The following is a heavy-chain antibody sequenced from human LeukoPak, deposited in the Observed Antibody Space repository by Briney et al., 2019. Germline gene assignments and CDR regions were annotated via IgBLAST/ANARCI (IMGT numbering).Heavy chain of an antibody. CDR3: ATLQKDSSGYYLAWGYFQH. V-gene: IGHV1-24*01. J-gene: IGHJ1*01. CDR2: FDPEDGET. Sequence: ASVKVSCKVSGYTFTELSMHWVRQAPGKGLEWMGGFDPEDGETIYAQKFQGRVTMTEDTSTDTAYMELSSLRSEDTAVYYCATLQKDSSGYYLAWGYFQHWGQGTLVTVSS. D-gene: IGHD3-22*01. CDR1: GYTFTELS.